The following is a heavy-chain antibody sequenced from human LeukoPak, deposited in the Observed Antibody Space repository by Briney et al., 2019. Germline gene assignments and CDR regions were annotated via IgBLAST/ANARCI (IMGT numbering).Heavy chain of an antibody. J-gene: IGHJ5*02. V-gene: IGHV4-34*01. CDR3: ARADKGYCSGGSCPRFDP. CDR1: GGSFSGYY. Sequence: SSETLSLTCAVYGGSFSGYYWSWIRQPPEKGLEWIGEINHSGSTNYNPSLKSRVTISVDTSKNQFSLKLSSVTAADTAVYYCARADKGYCSGGSCPRFDPWGQGTLVTVSS. CDR2: INHSGST. D-gene: IGHD2-15*01.